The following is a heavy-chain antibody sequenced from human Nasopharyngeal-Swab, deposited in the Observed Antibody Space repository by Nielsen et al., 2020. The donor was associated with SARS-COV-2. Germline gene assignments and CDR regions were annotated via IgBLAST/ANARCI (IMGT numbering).Heavy chain of an antibody. J-gene: IGHJ6*02. CDR2: ISAYNGNT. CDR1: GYTFTCYG. D-gene: IGHD3-22*01. Sequence: SVRVSCKASGYTFTCYGISWVRQAPGQGLEWMGWISAYNGNTNYAQKLQGRVTMTTDTSTSTAYMELRSLRSDDTAVYYCARDVESDSSGYYYYYGMDVWGQGTTVTVSS. CDR3: ARDVESDSSGYYYYYGMDV. V-gene: IGHV1-18*01.